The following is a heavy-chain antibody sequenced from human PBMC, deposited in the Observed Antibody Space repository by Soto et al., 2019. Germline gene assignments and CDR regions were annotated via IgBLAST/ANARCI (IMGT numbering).Heavy chain of an antibody. CDR1: GFTLRSYD. J-gene: IGHJ6*02. CDR3: ARSYNKARYGMDV. Sequence: GGSLRLSCAASGFTLRSYDMHWVRQATGKGLELVSAIGTAGDTYYPGSVKGRFTISREIAKNSLYLQMNSLRAEDTAVYYCARSYNKARYGMDVWGQGTTVTVSS. CDR2: IGTAGDT. D-gene: IGHD4-4*01. V-gene: IGHV3-13*01.